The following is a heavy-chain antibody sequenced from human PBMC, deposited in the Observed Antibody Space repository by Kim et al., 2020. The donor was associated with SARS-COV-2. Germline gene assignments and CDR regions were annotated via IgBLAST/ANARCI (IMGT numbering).Heavy chain of an antibody. CDR1: GFTFISYW. V-gene: IGHV3-74*01. CDR2: INSDGSST. Sequence: GGSLRLSCAASGFTFISYWMHWVRQAPGKGLVWVSRINSDGSSTSYADSVKGRFTISRDNAKNTLYLQMNSLRAEDTAVYYCARGEGSTGWYVGDYWGQGTLVTVSS. J-gene: IGHJ4*02. D-gene: IGHD6-19*01. CDR3: ARGEGSTGWYVGDY.